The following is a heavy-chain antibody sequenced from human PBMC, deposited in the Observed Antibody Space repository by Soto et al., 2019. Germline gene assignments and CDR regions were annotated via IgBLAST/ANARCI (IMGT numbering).Heavy chain of an antibody. Sequence: QVQLVQSGPEVKKPGASVKVSCKTSGYTFNNYGISWVRQAPGQGLEWMGWISDYNGNTNYPQKFQGRVTMTTDTSTKTVYMVLTSLRSDDTAVYYCERDGYYGSGSYGMDVWGRGTTVTVSS. J-gene: IGHJ6*02. CDR3: ERDGYYGSGSYGMDV. CDR2: ISDYNGNT. CDR1: GYTFNNYG. D-gene: IGHD3-10*01. V-gene: IGHV1-18*01.